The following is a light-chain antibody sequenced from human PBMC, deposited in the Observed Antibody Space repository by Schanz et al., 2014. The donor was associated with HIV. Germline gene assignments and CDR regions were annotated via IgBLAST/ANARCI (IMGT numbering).Light chain of an antibody. Sequence: QSVLTQPASVSGSLGQSITISCTGTNSDVGSFNLVSWYQQHPGKAPKLMIYEVSERPSGVPDRFSGSKSGNTASLTISGLQAEDEADYYCCSYAPSSTLVFGGGTKLTVL. CDR2: EVS. CDR1: NSDVGSFNL. V-gene: IGLV2-23*02. CDR3: CSYAPSSTLV. J-gene: IGLJ3*02.